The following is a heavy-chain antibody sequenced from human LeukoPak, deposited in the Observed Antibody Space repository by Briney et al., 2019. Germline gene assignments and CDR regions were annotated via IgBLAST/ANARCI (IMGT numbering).Heavy chain of an antibody. Sequence: PSETLSLTCTVSGASIRSYYWTWIRQSPGKGLEWIGEINHSGSTTYNPSLKSRFTMSVDASKNQFSLRLSSVTAADTAVYYCARLGLYTSSWYRFYYFDYWGQGTLVTVSS. J-gene: IGHJ4*02. CDR2: INHSGST. V-gene: IGHV4-34*01. CDR3: ARLGLYTSSWYRFYYFDY. CDR1: GASIRSYY. D-gene: IGHD6-13*01.